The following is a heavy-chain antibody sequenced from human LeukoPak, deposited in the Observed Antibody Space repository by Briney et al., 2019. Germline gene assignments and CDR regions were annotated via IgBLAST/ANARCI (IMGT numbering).Heavy chain of an antibody. V-gene: IGHV4-4*07. J-gene: IGHJ6*03. D-gene: IGHD5-18*01. Sequence: SETLSLTCTVSGGSISSYYWTWIRQPAGKGLEWIGRIYTTGSTNYNPSLNSRVTMSVDTSKKQFSLKLSSVTAADTAVYYCARSSGGYSYGYSYYYYMDVWGKGTTVTVSS. CDR3: ARSSGGYSYGYSYYYYMDV. CDR1: GGSISSYY. CDR2: IYTTGST.